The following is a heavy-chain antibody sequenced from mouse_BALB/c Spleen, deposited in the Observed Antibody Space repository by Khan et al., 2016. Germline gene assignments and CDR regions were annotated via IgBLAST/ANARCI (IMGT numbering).Heavy chain of an antibody. CDR3: ARREDPTMITTGSLGDY. V-gene: IGHV14-3*02. CDR1: GFNIKDTY. D-gene: IGHD2-4*01. Sequence: VQLLESGAELVKPGASVKLSCTASGFNIKDTYMHWVKQRPEQGLEWIGRIDPANGNTKYDPKFQGKATITADTSSNTAYLQLRSLTSEDTAVYYCARREDPTMITTGSLGDYWGQGTTLTVSS. J-gene: IGHJ2*01. CDR2: IDPANGNT.